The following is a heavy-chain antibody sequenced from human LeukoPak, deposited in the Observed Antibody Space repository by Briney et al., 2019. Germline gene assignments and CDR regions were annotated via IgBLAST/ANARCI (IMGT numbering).Heavy chain of an antibody. V-gene: IGHV3-21*01. CDR3: ATDRHYTMNT. D-gene: IGHD3-22*01. CDR2: ISSSSYI. Sequence: GGSLRLSCAASGFTFSSYSMNWVRQAPGKGLEWVSSISSSSYIYYADSVKGRLTISRDNAKNSLYLQMNSLRAEDTAVYYCATDRHYTMNTWGQGTTVTVSS. CDR1: GFTFSSYS. J-gene: IGHJ6*02.